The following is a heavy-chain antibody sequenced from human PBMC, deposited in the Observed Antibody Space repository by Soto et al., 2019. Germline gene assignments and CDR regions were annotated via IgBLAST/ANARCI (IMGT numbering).Heavy chain of an antibody. V-gene: IGHV1-18*01. CDR3: ARDSTTVTTNWFDP. CDR2: ISAYNGNT. D-gene: IGHD4-17*01. Sequence: ASVKVSCKASGYTFTSYGISWVRQAPGQGLEWMGWISAYNGNTNYAQKLQGRVTMTTDTSTSTAYMELRSLRSDDTAVYYCARDSTTVTTNWFDPWGQGTLVTVSS. CDR1: GYTFTSYG. J-gene: IGHJ5*02.